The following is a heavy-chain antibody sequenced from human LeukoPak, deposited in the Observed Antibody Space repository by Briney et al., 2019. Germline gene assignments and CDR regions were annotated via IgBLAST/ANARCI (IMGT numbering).Heavy chain of an antibody. J-gene: IGHJ4*02. CDR3: ARGYGSGTRSAGY. CDR2: MNSNRGNT. D-gene: IGHD3-10*01. V-gene: IGHV1-8*01. Sequence: VASVKVSCKASRYTLTSYDINWVGPASGQGLEWMGLMNSNRGNTGYAQRFQGRVTMTRNTSISTAYMERSSMRSEDTAVHYCARGYGSGTRSAGYCGQGTLGTVSP. CDR1: RYTLTSYD.